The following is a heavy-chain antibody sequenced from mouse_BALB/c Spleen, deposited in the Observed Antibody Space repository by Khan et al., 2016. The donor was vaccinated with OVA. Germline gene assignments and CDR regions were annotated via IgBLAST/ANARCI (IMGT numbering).Heavy chain of an antibody. CDR2: ISSGGHYT. D-gene: IGHD1-1*01. J-gene: IGHJ3*01. CDR1: GFTFSTYG. V-gene: IGHV5-6*01. CDR3: ARLAYYYNSEGFAY. Sequence: EVMLVESGGDLVKPGGSLELSCAASGFTFSTYGMSWVRQTPDMRLEWVATISSGGHYTYYPDSVKGRFTISRDNAKNTLYLHMSSLKSEDTAIYYGARLAYYYNSEGFAYWGQGTLVTVSA.